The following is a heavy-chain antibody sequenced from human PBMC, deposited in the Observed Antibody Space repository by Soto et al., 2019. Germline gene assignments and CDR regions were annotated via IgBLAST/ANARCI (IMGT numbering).Heavy chain of an antibody. D-gene: IGHD3-16*01. CDR3: ARGRDYRVWYYDL. CDR1: GFSFSDYY. CDR2: ISSSDTII. J-gene: IGHJ2*01. V-gene: IGHV3-11*01. Sequence: QVQLVESGGGLVKPGGSLRLSCAASGFSFSDYYMSWIRQAPGKGMAWVSYISSSDTIIYYADSVKGRFTISRDNAKNSLYLQMNSLRAEDTAVYYCARGRDYRVWYYDLWGRGTLVTVSS.